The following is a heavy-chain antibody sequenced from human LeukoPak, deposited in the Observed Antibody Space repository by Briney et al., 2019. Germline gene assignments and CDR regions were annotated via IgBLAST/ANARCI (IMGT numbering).Heavy chain of an antibody. CDR1: GFTFSSYD. D-gene: IGHD1-26*01. Sequence: GGSLRLSCAASGFTFSSYDMHWVRQATGKGLEWVSAIGTAGDTYYPGSVKGRFTISRENAKNSLYLQMNSLRAGDTAVYYCAREGKGNGALVEGMDVWGQGTTVTVSS. V-gene: IGHV3-13*01. J-gene: IGHJ6*02. CDR2: IGTAGDT. CDR3: AREGKGNGALVEGMDV.